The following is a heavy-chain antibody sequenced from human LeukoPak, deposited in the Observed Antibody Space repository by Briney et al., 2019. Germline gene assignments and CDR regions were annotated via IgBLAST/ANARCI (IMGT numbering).Heavy chain of an antibody. J-gene: IGHJ4*02. V-gene: IGHV3-9*01. Sequence: SGGSLRLSCAASGFTFDDYAMHWVRQAPGKGLEWVSGISWNSGSIGYADSVKGRFTISRDNAKNSLYLQMNSLRAEDTALYYCSAARGDYWGQGTLVTVSS. CDR1: GFTFDDYA. CDR3: SAARGDY. CDR2: ISWNSGSI.